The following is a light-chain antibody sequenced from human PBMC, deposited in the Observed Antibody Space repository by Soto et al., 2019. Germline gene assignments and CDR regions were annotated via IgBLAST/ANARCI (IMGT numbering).Light chain of an antibody. CDR3: QNYNQYSRT. CDR2: NAS. V-gene: IGKV1-5*01. J-gene: IGKJ1*01. CDR1: QSISGW. Sequence: DIQMNQSPSTLSASVGDRVTITCRASQSISGWLAWYQQKPGKAPKLLIYNASSLKSGVPSRFSGSGFGTEFTLTISSLQPDDSATYYCQNYNQYSRTFGQGTKV.